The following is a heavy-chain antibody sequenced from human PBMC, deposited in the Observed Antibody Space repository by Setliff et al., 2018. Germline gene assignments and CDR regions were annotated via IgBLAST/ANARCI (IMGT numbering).Heavy chain of an antibody. CDR1: GDSITSGSVY. CDR3: ARYNSSAACFDL. CDR2: IFPTGTT. V-gene: IGHV4-61*02. D-gene: IGHD1-20*01. J-gene: IGHJ5*02. Sequence: PSETLSLTCTVSGDSITSGSVYWSWIRQPAGKGLEWIGRIFPTGTTNYNPDLKSRVTMSVDTSKKRFPLMLRSVTAADTAIYYCARYNSSAACFDLWGPGTLVTVS.